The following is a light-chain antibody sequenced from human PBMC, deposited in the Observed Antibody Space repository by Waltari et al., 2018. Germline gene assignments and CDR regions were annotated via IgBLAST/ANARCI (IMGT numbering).Light chain of an antibody. Sequence: QSALTQPASVSGSPGHSLTISCTGTSSDVGGYNYVSWYQQHPGKAPKLMIYDVSKRPSGVSNRFSGSKSGNTASLTISGLQAEDEADYYCCSYAGSYVFGTGTKVTVL. V-gene: IGLV2-23*02. J-gene: IGLJ1*01. CDR2: DVS. CDR3: CSYAGSYV. CDR1: SSDVGGYNY.